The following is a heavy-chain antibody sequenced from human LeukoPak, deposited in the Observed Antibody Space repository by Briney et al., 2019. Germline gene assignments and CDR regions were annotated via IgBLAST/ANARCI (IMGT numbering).Heavy chain of an antibody. D-gene: IGHD3-9*01. Sequence: GASVKVSCKASGYTFTSYDINWVRQATGQGLEWMGWMNPNSGNTGYAQKFQGRVTMTRNTSISTAYMELSSLRSEDTAVYYCARVDKPLYYYYGMDVWGQGTTVTVSS. CDR1: GYTFTSYD. CDR3: ARVDKPLYYYYGMDV. CDR2: MNPNSGNT. J-gene: IGHJ6*02. V-gene: IGHV1-8*01.